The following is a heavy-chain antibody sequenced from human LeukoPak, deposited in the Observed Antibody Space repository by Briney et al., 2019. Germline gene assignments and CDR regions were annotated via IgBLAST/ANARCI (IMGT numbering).Heavy chain of an antibody. V-gene: IGHV1-18*01. J-gene: IGHJ1*01. Sequence: GASVKVSCKVSSYTFGVYGLSWVRQAPDQGLEWLGWIAPYEGDRQYTPKLQDRIIVTADTATTTVYMELKNLRIDDTAVYYCASNFIRTGYFGEYYLHWGQGTQVVVSS. D-gene: IGHD3-9*01. CDR3: ASNFIRTGYFGEYYLH. CDR1: SYTFGVYG. CDR2: IAPYEGDR.